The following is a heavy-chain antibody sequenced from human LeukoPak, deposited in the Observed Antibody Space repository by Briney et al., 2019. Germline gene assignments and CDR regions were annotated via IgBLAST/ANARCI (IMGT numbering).Heavy chain of an antibody. Sequence: ASVKVSCKASGYTFTSYGISWVRQAPGQGLEWMGWISAYNGNTNYAQKLQGRVTMTTDTSTSTAYMEPRSLRSDDTAVYYCARVSYYYDSSGSVEPSPLDHEDAFDIWGQGTMVTVSS. CDR3: ARVSYYYDSSGSVEPSPLDHEDAFDI. V-gene: IGHV1-18*01. J-gene: IGHJ3*02. CDR1: GYTFTSYG. D-gene: IGHD3-22*01. CDR2: ISAYNGNT.